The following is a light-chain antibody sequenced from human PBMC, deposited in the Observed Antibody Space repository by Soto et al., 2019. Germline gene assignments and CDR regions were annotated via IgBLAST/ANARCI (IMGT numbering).Light chain of an antibody. CDR3: SSYTSISALV. CDR2: DVS. J-gene: IGLJ1*01. CDR1: SSDVGGYNS. Sequence: QSALTQPASVSGSPGQSITISCTGTSSDVGGYNSVSWYQQHPGKVPRIMIYDVSIRPSGVPDRFSGSKSGNTASLTISGLQADDEADYYCSSYTSISALVFGTGTQLTVL. V-gene: IGLV2-14*01.